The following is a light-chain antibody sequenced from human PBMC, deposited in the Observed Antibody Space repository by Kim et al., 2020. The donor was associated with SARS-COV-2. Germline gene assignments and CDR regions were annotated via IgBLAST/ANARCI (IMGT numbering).Light chain of an antibody. CDR1: KLGDKY. Sequence: VSPGQTASITCSGDKLGDKYACWYQQKPGQSPVLVIYQDSKRPSGIPERFSGSNSGNTATLTISGTQAMDEADYYCQAWDSSTHVVFGGGTQLTIL. J-gene: IGLJ2*01. CDR2: QDS. CDR3: QAWDSSTHVV. V-gene: IGLV3-1*01.